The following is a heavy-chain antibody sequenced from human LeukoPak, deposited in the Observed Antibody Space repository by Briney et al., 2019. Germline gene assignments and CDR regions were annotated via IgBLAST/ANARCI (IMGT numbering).Heavy chain of an antibody. D-gene: IGHD6-19*01. CDR3: ARETHSSGWYYYYCYMDV. V-gene: IGHV1-2*02. J-gene: IGHJ6*03. CDR2: INPNSGGT. CDR1: GYTFTGYY. Sequence: ASVKVSCKASGYTFTGYYMHWVRQAPGQGLEWMGWINPNSGGTNYAQKFQGRVTMTRDTSISTAYMELSRLRSDDTAVYYCARETHSSGWYYYYCYMDVWGKGTTVTIPS.